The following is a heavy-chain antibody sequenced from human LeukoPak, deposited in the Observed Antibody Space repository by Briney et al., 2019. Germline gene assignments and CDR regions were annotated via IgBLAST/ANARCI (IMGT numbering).Heavy chain of an antibody. CDR3: ARIRDGYNDAYDI. Sequence: SVKVSCKASGGTFSSYAISWVRQAPGQGLEWMGGIIPIFGTANYAQKFQGRVTITADESTSTVYMELSSLRSEDTAIYYCARIRDGYNDAYDIWGQGTVVTVPS. J-gene: IGHJ3*02. CDR1: GGTFSSYA. D-gene: IGHD5-24*01. V-gene: IGHV1-69*13. CDR2: IIPIFGTA.